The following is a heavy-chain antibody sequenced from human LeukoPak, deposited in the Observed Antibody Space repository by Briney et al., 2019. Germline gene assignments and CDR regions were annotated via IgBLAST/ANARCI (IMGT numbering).Heavy chain of an antibody. CDR2: ISGSGGST. CDR3: AKTSIYDFWSGYYEGSDY. D-gene: IGHD3-3*01. J-gene: IGHJ4*02. Sequence: PGGSLRLSCAASGFTFSSYAMSWVRQAPGKGLEWVSAISGSGGSTYYADSVKGRFTISRDNSKNTLYLQMNSLRAEGTAVYYCAKTSIYDFWSGYYEGSDYWGQGTLVTVSS. V-gene: IGHV3-23*01. CDR1: GFTFSSYA.